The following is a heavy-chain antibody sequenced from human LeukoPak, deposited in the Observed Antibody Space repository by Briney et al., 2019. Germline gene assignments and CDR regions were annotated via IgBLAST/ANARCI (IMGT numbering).Heavy chain of an antibody. CDR2: ISSSSSYI. Sequence: GGSLRLSCAASGFTFSSYSMNWVRQAPGKGLEWVSSISSSSSYIYYADSGKGRFTISRDKAKNSLYLQMNSLRAEDTAVYYCARDGDYYYDSSGYYYWGQGTLVTVSS. J-gene: IGHJ4*02. V-gene: IGHV3-21*01. CDR1: GFTFSSYS. D-gene: IGHD3-22*01. CDR3: ARDGDYYYDSSGYYY.